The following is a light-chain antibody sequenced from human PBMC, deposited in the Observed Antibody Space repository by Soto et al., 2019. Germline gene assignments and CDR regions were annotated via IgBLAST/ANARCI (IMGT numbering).Light chain of an antibody. Sequence: DIQMTQSPSSLSASVGDRVTITCRASQGIGNYLAWYQQKSGKVPKLLIYAASTSQSGVPSRFSGSRSGTDFTLIISSLQPEDVATYYCQNHNNAPWTFGQGTKVEIQ. V-gene: IGKV1-27*01. CDR3: QNHNNAPWT. J-gene: IGKJ1*01. CDR2: AAS. CDR1: QGIGNY.